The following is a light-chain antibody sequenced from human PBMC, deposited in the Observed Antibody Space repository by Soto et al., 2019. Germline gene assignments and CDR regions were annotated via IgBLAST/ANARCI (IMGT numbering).Light chain of an antibody. V-gene: IGLV2-14*01. CDR3: SSYTSSSTPYV. J-gene: IGLJ1*01. CDR2: EVS. CDR1: SNDVGGYKY. Sequence: QSVLTQPASVSGSPGQSITISCTGTSNDVGGYKYVSWYQQHPGKAPKLMIYEVSNRPSGVSNRFSGSKSGNTASLTISGLQAEDEADYYCSSYTSSSTPYVFGTGTKVTVL.